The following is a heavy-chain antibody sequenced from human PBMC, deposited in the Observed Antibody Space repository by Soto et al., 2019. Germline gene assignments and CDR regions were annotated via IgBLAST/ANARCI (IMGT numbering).Heavy chain of an antibody. V-gene: IGHV1-8*01. D-gene: IGHD6-25*01. Sequence: GASVKVSCKASGYTFSSYDIMCVRQAKGQGLEWMGWMNPNSGNTGFAERFQGRVTLTRDTYISTAYMELSNLRPEDTAVYYCARGRRANFAPWGQGTLVTVSS. CDR1: GYTFSSYD. CDR2: MNPNSGNT. CDR3: ARGRRANFAP. J-gene: IGHJ5*02.